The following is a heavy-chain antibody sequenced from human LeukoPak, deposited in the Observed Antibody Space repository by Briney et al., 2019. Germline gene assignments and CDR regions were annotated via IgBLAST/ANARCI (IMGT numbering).Heavy chain of an antibody. D-gene: IGHD3-22*01. Sequence: SETLSLTCAVYGGSFSDYYWSRIRQPPGKGLEWIGEINHSGSTNYNPSLKSRVTISVDTSKNQFSLNLSSVTAADTAVYYCARGSKYYYDSSGFPNWFDPWGQGTLVTVSS. V-gene: IGHV4-34*01. CDR3: ARGSKYYYDSSGFPNWFDP. CDR1: GGSFSDYY. CDR2: INHSGST. J-gene: IGHJ5*02.